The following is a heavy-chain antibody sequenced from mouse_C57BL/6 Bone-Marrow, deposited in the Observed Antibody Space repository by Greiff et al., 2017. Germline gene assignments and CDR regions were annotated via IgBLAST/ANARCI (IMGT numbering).Heavy chain of an antibody. Sequence: QVQLQQPGAELVMPGASVKLSCKASGYTFTSYWMHWVTQRPGQGLEWIGEIDPSDSYTNYNQKFKGKSTLTVDKASSTAYMQLSSLTSEDSAVYYCARTGNAMDYWGQGTSVTVSP. CDR2: IDPSDSYT. V-gene: IGHV1-69*01. D-gene: IGHD1-1*01. CDR3: ARTGNAMDY. J-gene: IGHJ4*01. CDR1: GYTFTSYW.